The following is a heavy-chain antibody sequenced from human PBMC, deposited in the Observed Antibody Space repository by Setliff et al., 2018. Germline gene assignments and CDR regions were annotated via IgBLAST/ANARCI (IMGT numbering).Heavy chain of an antibody. J-gene: IGHJ6*02. V-gene: IGHV3-23*01. CDR2: ISGSGDST. Sequence: PGGSLRLSCVASGFTFSRYAMSWVRQAPGKGLEWVSAISGSGDSTFYADSVKGRFTISRDNSKNTLSLQMNGLRAEDTAIYFCARRLPYYGMDVWGQGTTVTVSS. CDR3: ARRLPYYGMDV. CDR1: GFTFSRYA. D-gene: IGHD2-15*01.